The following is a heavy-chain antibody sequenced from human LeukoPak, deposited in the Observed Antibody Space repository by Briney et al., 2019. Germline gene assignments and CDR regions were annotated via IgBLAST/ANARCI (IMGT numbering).Heavy chain of an antibody. V-gene: IGHV4-59*01. CDR1: GGSISSYY. Sequence: PSETLSLTCTVSGGSISSYYWSWIRQPPGKGLGWIGYIYYSGSTNYNPSLKSRVTISVDTSKNQFSLKLSSVTAADTAVYYCARGVDTARWLDYWGQGTLVTVSS. D-gene: IGHD5-18*01. CDR2: IYYSGST. J-gene: IGHJ4*02. CDR3: ARGVDTARWLDY.